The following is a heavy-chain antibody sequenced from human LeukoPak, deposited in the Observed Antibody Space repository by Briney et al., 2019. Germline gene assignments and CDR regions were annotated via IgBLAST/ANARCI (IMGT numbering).Heavy chain of an antibody. CDR1: GFTFSNAW. CDR2: IKRKTDGGTT. V-gene: IGHV3-15*01. D-gene: IGHD5-12*01. Sequence: PGGSLRLSCAASGFTFSNAWMSWVRQAPGKGLEWVGRIKRKTDGGTTDYAAPVKGRFTISRDDSNNTLYLQMNSLNIEDTAVYYCTITVATSIDYWGQGTLVTVSS. J-gene: IGHJ4*02. CDR3: TITVATSIDY.